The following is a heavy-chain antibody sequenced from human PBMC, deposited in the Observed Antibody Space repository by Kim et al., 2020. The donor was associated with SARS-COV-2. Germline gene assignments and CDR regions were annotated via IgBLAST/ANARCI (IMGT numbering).Heavy chain of an antibody. V-gene: IGHV3-23*01. CDR2: IRGSGGSI. CDR1: GFTFSDYA. D-gene: IGHD6-13*01. J-gene: IGHJ4*01. CDR3: AKDRRKWQQLPTFDY. Sequence: GGSLRLSCAASGFTFSDYAMSWVRQAPGKGLEWVSSIRGSGGSIYYADSVKGRFTISRDNSKNTLHLQMNSLRAEDTALYYCAKDRRKWQQLPTFDYWG.